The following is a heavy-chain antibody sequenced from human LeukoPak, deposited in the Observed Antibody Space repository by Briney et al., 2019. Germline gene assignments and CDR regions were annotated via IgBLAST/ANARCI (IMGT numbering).Heavy chain of an antibody. J-gene: IGHJ4*02. CDR3: AQKGGTDH. Sequence: PGGSLRLSCAASRFTFSNYAMNWVRQAPGKGLEWISHISSTSGAVYYADSVKGRFTISRDNAKNSLYLQMSSLRNEDTAIYYCAQKGGTDHWGQGTLVTVSS. V-gene: IGHV3-48*02. CDR1: RFTFSNYA. CDR2: ISSTSGAV. D-gene: IGHD2-15*01.